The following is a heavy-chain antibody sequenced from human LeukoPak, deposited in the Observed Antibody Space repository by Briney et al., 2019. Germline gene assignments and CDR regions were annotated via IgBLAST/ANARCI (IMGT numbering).Heavy chain of an antibody. CDR2: IYYSGST. CDR3: AREGMGVAGTPSFDY. V-gene: IGHV4-59*01. CDR1: GVSISSYY. D-gene: IGHD6-19*01. Sequence: SETLSLTCTVSGVSISSYYWSWIRQPPGKGLEWIGYIYYSGSTNYNPFLKSRVTISVDTSKNQFSLKLSSVTAADTAVYYCAREGMGVAGTPSFDYWGQGTLVTVSS. J-gene: IGHJ4*02.